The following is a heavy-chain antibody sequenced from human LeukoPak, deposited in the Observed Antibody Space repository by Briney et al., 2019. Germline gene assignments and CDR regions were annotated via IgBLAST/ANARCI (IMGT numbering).Heavy chain of an antibody. CDR3: ARAGIAVAGTAFDY. V-gene: IGHV3-23*01. CDR1: GLTFSSSA. D-gene: IGHD6-19*01. CDR2: ISGNGDST. Sequence: GGSLRLSCAASGLTFSSSAMSWVRQAPGKGLQWVSAISGNGDSTHYADSVKGRFTISRDNSKNTLYLQMNSLRAEDTAVYYCARAGIAVAGTAFDYWGQGTLVSVSS. J-gene: IGHJ4*02.